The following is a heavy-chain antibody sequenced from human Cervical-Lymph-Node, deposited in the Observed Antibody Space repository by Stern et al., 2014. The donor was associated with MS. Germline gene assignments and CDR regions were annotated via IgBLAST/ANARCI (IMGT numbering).Heavy chain of an antibody. J-gene: IGHJ3*02. D-gene: IGHD4-17*01. CDR2: FDPDDAET. CDR1: GYSLTRFS. Sequence: VQLVQSGAEVKKPAASVKVSCKVSGYSLTRFSMHWVRQPPGKVLEWMVGFDPDDAETIYAQQFQGRLTMTEDTSADTAYMDLSSLRSEDTAVYYCVRYGDYVDAFDMWGQGTMVTVSS. CDR3: VRYGDYVDAFDM. V-gene: IGHV1-24*01.